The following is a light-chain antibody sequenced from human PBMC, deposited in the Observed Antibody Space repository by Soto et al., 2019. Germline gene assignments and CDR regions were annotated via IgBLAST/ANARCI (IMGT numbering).Light chain of an antibody. Sequence: ALTQPASVSGSPGQSIAISYTGTSSDVGTYNLVSWYQQHPGKAPKLMIYEATKRPSGISDRFSGSKSGNTASLTISGLQAEDEADYFCCSYAGSSTFVFGTGTKVTVL. CDR3: CSYAGSSTFV. J-gene: IGLJ1*01. CDR2: EAT. V-gene: IGLV2-23*01. CDR1: SSDVGTYNL.